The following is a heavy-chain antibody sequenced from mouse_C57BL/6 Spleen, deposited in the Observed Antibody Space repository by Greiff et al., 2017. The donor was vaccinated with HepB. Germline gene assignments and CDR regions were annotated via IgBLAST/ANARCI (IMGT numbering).Heavy chain of an antibody. CDR1: GFTFSDDC. J-gene: IGHJ4*01. D-gene: IGHD4-1*01. V-gene: IGHV6-6*01. CDR2: IRNKANNHAT. Sequence: DVHLVESGGGLVQPGGSMKLSCAASGFTFSDDCMDWVRQSTEKGLEWVAEIRNKANNHATYYAESVKGRFTISRDDSKSIVYLLMISLRAADTGIYYCTLQLTGLYAMDYWGQGTSVTVSS. CDR3: TLQLTGLYAMDY.